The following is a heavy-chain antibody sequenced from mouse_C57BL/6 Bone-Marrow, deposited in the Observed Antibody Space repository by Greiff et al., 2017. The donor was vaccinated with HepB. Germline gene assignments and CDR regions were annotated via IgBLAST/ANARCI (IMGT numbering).Heavy chain of an antibody. Sequence: QVQLQQSGAELVMPGASVKLSCKASGYTFTSYWMHWVKQRPGQGLEWIGEIDPSDSYTNYNQKFKGKSTLTLDKSSSTAYMQLSSLTSEDSAVYYCARYDYGSSFDYWGQGTTLTVSS. D-gene: IGHD1-1*01. V-gene: IGHV1-69*01. CDR3: ARYDYGSSFDY. CDR2: IDPSDSYT. J-gene: IGHJ2*01. CDR1: GYTFTSYW.